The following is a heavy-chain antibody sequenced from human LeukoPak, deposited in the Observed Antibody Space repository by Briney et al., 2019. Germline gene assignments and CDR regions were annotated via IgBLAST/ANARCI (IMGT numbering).Heavy chain of an antibody. J-gene: IGHJ6*04. Sequence: GGSLRLSCAASGFTFSSYEMNWVRQAPGKGLEWISYISASGTLTHYADSVEGRFTISRDNAKNSLYLQMNSLRAEDTAVYYCAELGITMIGGDWGKGTTVTISS. CDR2: ISASGTLT. CDR3: AELGITMIGGD. V-gene: IGHV3-48*03. CDR1: GFTFSSYE. D-gene: IGHD3-10*02.